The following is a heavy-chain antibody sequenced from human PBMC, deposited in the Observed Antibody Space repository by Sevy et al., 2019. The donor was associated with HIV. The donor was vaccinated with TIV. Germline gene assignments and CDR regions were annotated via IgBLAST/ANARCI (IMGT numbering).Heavy chain of an antibody. Sequence: GGSLRLSCAASGFSISGYGMHWVRQAPGKGLEWVAVIWYDGTNREYADSVKGRFTISRDNSKKMVDLQMNSLGVADTAVYFCAKEDFRGFDAWGQGTLVTVSS. V-gene: IGHV3-33*06. J-gene: IGHJ5*02. D-gene: IGHD6-25*01. CDR3: AKEDFRGFDA. CDR2: IWYDGTNR. CDR1: GFSISGYG.